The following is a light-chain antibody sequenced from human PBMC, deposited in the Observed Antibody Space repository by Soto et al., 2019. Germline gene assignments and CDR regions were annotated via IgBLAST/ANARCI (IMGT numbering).Light chain of an antibody. J-gene: IGLJ3*02. V-gene: IGLV2-11*01. Sequence: QSALTQPRSVSGSPGQSVTISCTGTSSDVGGYKYVSWYQQHPGKAPKLMIYDVSERPSGVPDRFSGSKSGNTASLTISGRQTEDEADYYCCSYAGSYTWVFGGGTKLTVL. CDR1: SSDVGGYKY. CDR3: CSYAGSYTWV. CDR2: DVS.